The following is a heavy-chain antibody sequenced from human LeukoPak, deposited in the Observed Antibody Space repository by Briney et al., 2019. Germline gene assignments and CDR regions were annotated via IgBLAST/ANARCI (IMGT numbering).Heavy chain of an antibody. D-gene: IGHD3-22*01. Sequence: GGSLRLSCAASGFTFSSYAMSCVRQAPGNVLEWVSSIIGSGGSTYYADSMKGRFTISRDNSKNTLYLQMNSLRAEDTAVYYCAKDPHYYDSSGYFDWGQGALVTVSS. CDR3: AKDPHYYDSSGYFD. J-gene: IGHJ4*02. V-gene: IGHV3-23*01. CDR1: GFTFSSYA. CDR2: IIGSGGST.